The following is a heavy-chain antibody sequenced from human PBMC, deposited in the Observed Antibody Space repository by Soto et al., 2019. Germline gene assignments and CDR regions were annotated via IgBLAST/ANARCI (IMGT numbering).Heavy chain of an antibody. D-gene: IGHD6-13*01. J-gene: IGHJ4*02. CDR3: AKDRERDAWYEDY. Sequence: GGSLRLSCVASGFSFSSYAMSWVRQAPGKGLEWVSVISGSDGSTYYADSVKGRFTISRDNSKNTLYLQMNSLRAEDTAVYYCAKDRERDAWYEDYWGQGTPVTVSS. V-gene: IGHV3-23*01. CDR2: ISGSDGST. CDR1: GFSFSSYA.